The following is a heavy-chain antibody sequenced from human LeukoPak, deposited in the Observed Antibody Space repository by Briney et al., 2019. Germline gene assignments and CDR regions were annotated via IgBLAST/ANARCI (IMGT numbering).Heavy chain of an antibody. CDR1: GGSISSYY. CDR2: IYYSGST. CDR3: ATSIAARPGWFYP. V-gene: IGHV4-59*01. D-gene: IGHD6-6*01. Sequence: PSETLSLTCTVSGGSISSYYWSWIRQPPGKGLEWIGYIYYSGSTNYNPSLKSRVTISVDTSKNQFSLKLSSVTAADTAVYYCATSIAARPGWFYPWGQGTLVTVSS. J-gene: IGHJ5*02.